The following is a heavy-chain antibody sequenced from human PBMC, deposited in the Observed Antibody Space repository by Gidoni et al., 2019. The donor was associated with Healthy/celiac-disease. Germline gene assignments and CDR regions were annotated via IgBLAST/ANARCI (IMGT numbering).Heavy chain of an antibody. Sequence: QVQLVQSGAEVKKPGASVKVSCKASGYTFTGYYMHWVRQAPGQGLEWMGGINPNSGGTNYAQKFQGWVTMTRDTSISTAYMELSRLRSDDTAVYYCARGGIAVAGNRSEDYYYYYMDVWGKGTTVTVSS. D-gene: IGHD6-19*01. J-gene: IGHJ6*03. CDR1: GYTFTGYY. CDR3: ARGGIAVAGNRSEDYYYYYMDV. V-gene: IGHV1-2*04. CDR2: INPNSGGT.